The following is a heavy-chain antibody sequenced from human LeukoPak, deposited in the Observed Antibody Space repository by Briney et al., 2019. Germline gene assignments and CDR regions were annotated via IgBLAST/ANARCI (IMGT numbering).Heavy chain of an antibody. J-gene: IGHJ3*02. CDR2: INPNSGGT. Sequence: GASVKVSCKASGYTFTTYYIHWVRQAPGQGLEWMGWINPNSGGTNYAQKFQGRVTMTRDTSISTAYMELSRLRSDDTAVYYCARDSSSWYNAFDIWGQGTMVTVSS. CDR1: GYTFTTYY. V-gene: IGHV1-2*02. D-gene: IGHD6-13*01. CDR3: ARDSSSWYNAFDI.